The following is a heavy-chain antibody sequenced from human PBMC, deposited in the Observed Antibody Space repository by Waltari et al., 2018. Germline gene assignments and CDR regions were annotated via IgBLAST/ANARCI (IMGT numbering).Heavy chain of an antibody. V-gene: IGHV1-2*02. D-gene: IGHD2-2*01. CDR3: AREISSSTSRSRLTP. Sequence: QVQLVQSGAEVKKPGASVKVSCKASGYTFTGYYMHWVRQAPGQGLEWMGWINPNSGGTNYAQKFQGRVTMTRDTSISTAYMELSWLRSDDTAVYYCAREISSSTSRSRLTPWGQGTLVTVSS. CDR2: INPNSGGT. CDR1: GYTFTGYY. J-gene: IGHJ5*02.